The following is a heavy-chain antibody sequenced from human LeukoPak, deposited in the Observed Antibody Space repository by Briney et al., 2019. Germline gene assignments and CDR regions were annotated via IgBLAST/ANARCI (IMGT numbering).Heavy chain of an antibody. CDR2: INHSGST. V-gene: IGHV4-34*01. CDR3: ARAGSYYYGSGKNFGTNYMDV. Sequence: SETLSLTCTVSGGSISSYYWSWIRQPPGKGLEWIGEINHSGSTNYNPSLKSRVTISVDTSKNQFSLKLSSVTAADTAVYYCARAGSYYYGSGKNFGTNYMDVWGKGTTVTISS. J-gene: IGHJ6*03. CDR1: GGSISSYY. D-gene: IGHD3-10*01.